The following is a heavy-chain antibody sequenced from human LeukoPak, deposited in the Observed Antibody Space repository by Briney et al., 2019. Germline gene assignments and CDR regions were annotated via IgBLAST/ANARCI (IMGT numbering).Heavy chain of an antibody. J-gene: IGHJ4*02. V-gene: IGHV1-18*01. CDR1: GYTFSDYG. CDR2: ISVSSSST. Sequence: ASVKISCKASGYTFSDYGVSWVRQAPGQGLEWMGWISVSSSSTTYAQNFQGRVTLTTDTSTDIAYMELRSLSSGDTAVYYCGRDVSRGYMDNWGQGTLVTVSS. CDR3: GRDVSRGYMDN.